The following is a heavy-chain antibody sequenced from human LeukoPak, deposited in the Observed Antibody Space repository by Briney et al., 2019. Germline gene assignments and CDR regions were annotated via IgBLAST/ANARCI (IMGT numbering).Heavy chain of an antibody. CDR1: GFTFSSSG. J-gene: IGHJ4*02. Sequence: GGALRLSCAAPGFTFSSSGMHWVPQAPCKGLEWGAVICLAVITKSSEDSVKARLPISRANSKTTLNLQMNSLRAEDTAVYYCAREVSGWFFDYWGQGTLVTVSS. CDR3: AREVSGWFFDY. V-gene: IGHV3-33*01. CDR2: ICLAVITK. D-gene: IGHD6-19*01.